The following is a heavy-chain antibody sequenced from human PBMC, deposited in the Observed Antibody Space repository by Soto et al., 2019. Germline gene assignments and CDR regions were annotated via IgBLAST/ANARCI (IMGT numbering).Heavy chain of an antibody. D-gene: IGHD2-15*01. Sequence: QTTLKESGPPLVRPAQTLTLTCAFSGFSLTTTRMGVAWIRQPPGKALEWLALIYWDDDKRYSPSLKNRLTVSKDPSTNRVVLTITNISPDDTGTYFCAHAGDFDLLSFDRWGPGTLVTVSS. CDR1: GFSLTTTRMG. V-gene: IGHV2-5*02. J-gene: IGHJ4*02. CDR2: IYWDDDK. CDR3: AHAGDFDLLSFDR.